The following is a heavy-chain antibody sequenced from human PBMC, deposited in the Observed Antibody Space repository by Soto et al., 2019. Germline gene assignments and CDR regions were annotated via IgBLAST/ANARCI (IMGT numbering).Heavy chain of an antibody. V-gene: IGHV1-18*04. CDR2: ISDYNGNT. CDR3: ARDLRDYDILTGPHRPYYYYGMDV. J-gene: IGHJ6*02. Sequence: QVQLVQSGAEVKKPGASVKVSCKASGYTFTSYGISWVRQAPGQGLEWMGWISDYNGNTNYAQKLQGRVTMTTDTSTSTAYMELRSLRSDDTAVYYCARDLRDYDILTGPHRPYYYYGMDVWGQGTTFTVSS. D-gene: IGHD3-9*01. CDR1: GYTFTSYG.